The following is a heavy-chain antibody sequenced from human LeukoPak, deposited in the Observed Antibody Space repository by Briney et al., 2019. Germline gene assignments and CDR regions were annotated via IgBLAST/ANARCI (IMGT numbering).Heavy chain of an antibody. CDR2: CDPEDGET. J-gene: IGHJ4*02. Sequence: ASVKVSCKASGYTFTGYYMHWVRQAPGKGLEWMGGCDPEDGETLYAQKFQGRVTMTRNTSISTAYMELSSLRSEDTAVYYCATDPNYYGSGSLDYWGQGTLVTVSS. CDR1: GYTFTGYY. CDR3: ATDPNYYGSGSLDY. V-gene: IGHV1-24*01. D-gene: IGHD3-10*01.